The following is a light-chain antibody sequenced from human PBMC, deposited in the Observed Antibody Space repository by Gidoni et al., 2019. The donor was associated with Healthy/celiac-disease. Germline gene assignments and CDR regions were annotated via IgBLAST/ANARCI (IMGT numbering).Light chain of an antibody. CDR2: GAS. J-gene: IGKJ5*01. CDR1: QSVSSSY. CDR3: QQYGSSLIT. Sequence: EIVFTQSPGTLSLSPGERAPLSCRASQSVSSSYLAWYQQKPGQAPRLLIYGASSRATGIPDRFSGSGSGTDFTLTISRLEPEDFAVYYCQQYGSSLITFGQGTRLEIK. V-gene: IGKV3-20*01.